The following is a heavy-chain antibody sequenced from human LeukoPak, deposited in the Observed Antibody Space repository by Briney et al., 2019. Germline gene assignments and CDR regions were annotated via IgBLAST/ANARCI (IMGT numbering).Heavy chain of an antibody. D-gene: IGHD3-10*01. CDR3: AKDDAWLRFGE. J-gene: IGHJ4*02. Sequence: GGSLRLSCTVSGFTVSSNSMSWVRQAPGKGMEWVSFIYSDNTHYSDSVKGRFTISRDNSKNTLYLQMNSLRAEDTAVYYCAKDDAWLRFGEWSQGTLVTVSS. CDR2: IYSDNT. V-gene: IGHV3-53*01. CDR1: GFTVSSNS.